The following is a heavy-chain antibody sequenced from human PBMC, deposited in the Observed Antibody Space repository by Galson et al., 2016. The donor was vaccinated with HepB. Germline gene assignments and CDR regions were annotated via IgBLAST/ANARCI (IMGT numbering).Heavy chain of an antibody. CDR1: GGSMSSGDYY. D-gene: IGHD5-12*01. V-gene: IGHV4-31*03. Sequence: TLSLTCTVSGGSMSSGDYYWSWIRQHPGKGLEWIGYIYYRGKTYYNPSLKSRVTISLDTSKNQFSLKLSSVTAADTAVYFCARRLENGDIRPFDYWSQGTVVSVSS. CDR2: IYYRGKT. CDR3: ARRLENGDIRPFDY. J-gene: IGHJ4*02.